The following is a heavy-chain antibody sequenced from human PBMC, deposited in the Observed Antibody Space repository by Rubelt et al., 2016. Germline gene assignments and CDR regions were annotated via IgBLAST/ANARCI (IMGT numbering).Heavy chain of an antibody. Sequence: QVQLQQWGAGLLKPSETLSLTCAVYGGSFNGYYWSWIRQSPGKGLEWIGAIDHRGSTNYNPSLKSRVTISVDTAKNQFTLKMTSLTAADTATYYCARVGRRNIVRVMWVKYFFDNWGQGTLVTVSS. V-gene: IGHV4-34*01. CDR1: GGSFNGYY. CDR3: ARVGRRNIVRVMWVKYFFDN. CDR2: IDHRGST. D-gene: IGHD2/OR15-2a*01. J-gene: IGHJ4*02.